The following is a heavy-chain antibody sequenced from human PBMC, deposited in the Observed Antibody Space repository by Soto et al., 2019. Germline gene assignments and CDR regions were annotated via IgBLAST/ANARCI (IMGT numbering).Heavy chain of an antibody. Sequence: GGSLRLSFLASGFTFSGNAMSWVRQAPGKWLEWVEAISASGGTTYSADSVKGLFAVSRDNSNNTLYLQMDSLSDEDTAVYYCAKQRPDFGSGSDTFYLDNWGQGSLVTVSS. J-gene: IGHJ4*02. D-gene: IGHD3-10*01. CDR1: GFTFSGNA. CDR3: AKQRPDFGSGSDTFYLDN. V-gene: IGHV3-23*01. CDR2: ISASGGTT.